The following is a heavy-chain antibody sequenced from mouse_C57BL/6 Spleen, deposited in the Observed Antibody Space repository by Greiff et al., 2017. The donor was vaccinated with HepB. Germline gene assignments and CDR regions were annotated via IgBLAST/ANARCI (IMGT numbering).Heavy chain of an antibody. J-gene: IGHJ2*01. CDR3: ARRATVVAKEDYFDY. CDR1: GYAFSSYW. D-gene: IGHD1-1*01. CDR2: IYPGDGDT. V-gene: IGHV1-80*01. Sequence: VQLQQSGAELVKPGASVKISCKASGYAFSSYWMNWVKQRPGKGLEWIGQIYPGDGDTNYNGKFKGKATLTADKSSSTASMQLSSLTSEDSAVYFCARRATVVAKEDYFDYWGQGTTLTVSS.